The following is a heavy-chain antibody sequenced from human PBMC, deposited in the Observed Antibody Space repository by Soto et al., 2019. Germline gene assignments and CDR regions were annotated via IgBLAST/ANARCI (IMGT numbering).Heavy chain of an antibody. Sequence: ASVKVSCKASGYTFTGYYMHWVRQAPGQGLEWMGWINPNSGGTNYAQKFQGWVTMTRDTSISTAYVELSRLRSDDTAVYYCARDRGIAAAGTLHDAFDIWGQGTMVTVSS. D-gene: IGHD6-13*01. CDR2: INPNSGGT. CDR1: GYTFTGYY. J-gene: IGHJ3*02. CDR3: ARDRGIAAAGTLHDAFDI. V-gene: IGHV1-2*04.